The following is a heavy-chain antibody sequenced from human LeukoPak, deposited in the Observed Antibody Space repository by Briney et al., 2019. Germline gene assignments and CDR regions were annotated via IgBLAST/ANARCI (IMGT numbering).Heavy chain of an antibody. D-gene: IGHD3-16*02. CDR3: ARRGSYLNGMDV. V-gene: IGHV3-30-3*01. Sequence: PGGSLRLSCAASGFTFSSYAMHWVRQAPGKGLEWVAVISYDGSNKYYADSVKGRFTISRDNSKNTLYLQMNSLRSEDTALYYCARRGSYLNGMDVWGQGTTVTVTS. CDR2: ISYDGSNK. J-gene: IGHJ6*02. CDR1: GFTFSSYA.